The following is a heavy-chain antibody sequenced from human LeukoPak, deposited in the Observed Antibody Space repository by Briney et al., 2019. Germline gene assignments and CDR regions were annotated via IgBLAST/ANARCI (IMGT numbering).Heavy chain of an antibody. CDR2: ISGSGGST. Sequence: GGSLRLSCAASGFTFDGYAMHWVRQAPGKGLEWVSAISGSGGSTYYADSVKGRFTISRDNSKNTLYLQMNSLRAEDTAVYYCARVEYSYGFNWFDPWGQGTLVTVSS. J-gene: IGHJ5*02. D-gene: IGHD5-18*01. CDR1: GFTFDGYA. CDR3: ARVEYSYGFNWFDP. V-gene: IGHV3-23*01.